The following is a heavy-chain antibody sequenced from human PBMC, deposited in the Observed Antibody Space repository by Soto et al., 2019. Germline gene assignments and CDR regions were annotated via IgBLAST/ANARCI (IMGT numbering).Heavy chain of an antibody. V-gene: IGHV1-3*01. J-gene: IGHJ5*02. D-gene: IGHD3-10*01. CDR3: ARDVMIGLWFGELLPFDP. CDR1: GYTFTSYA. CDR2: INAGNGNT. Sequence: GASVKVSCKASGYTFTSYARHWVRQAPGQRLEWMGWINAGNGNTKYSQKFQGRVTITRDTSASTAYMELSSLRPEDAAVYYCARDVMIGLWFGELLPFDPWGQGTLVTVSS.